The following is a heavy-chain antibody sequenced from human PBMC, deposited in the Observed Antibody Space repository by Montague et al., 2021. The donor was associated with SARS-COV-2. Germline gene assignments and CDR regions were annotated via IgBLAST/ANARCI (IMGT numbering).Heavy chain of an antibody. CDR2: TYYRSKWYN. V-gene: IGHV6-1*01. D-gene: IGHD2-21*02. J-gene: IGHJ2*01. Sequence: CAISGDSVSSNIATWNWIRRSPSRGLEWLGRTYYRSKWYNDYAVSVKSRVIINPDTSNNRISLQLNSVTPEDTAVYYCARAYCGGDCYFYWYFDLWGRGTLVTVSS. CDR3: ARAYCGGDCYFYWYFDL. CDR1: GDSVSSNIAT.